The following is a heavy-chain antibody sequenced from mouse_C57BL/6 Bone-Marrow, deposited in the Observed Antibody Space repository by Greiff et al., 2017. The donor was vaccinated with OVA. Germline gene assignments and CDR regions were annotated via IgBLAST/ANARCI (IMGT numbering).Heavy chain of an antibody. Sequence: EVKLVESGGGLVKPGGSLKLSCAASGFTFSSYAMSWVRQTPEKRLEWVATISDGGSYTYYQDNVKGRFTISRDNAKNNLYLQMSHLKSEDTAMYYCARPYDYDGVGAMDYWCQGTSVTVSS. D-gene: IGHD2-4*01. CDR1: GFTFSSYA. CDR2: ISDGGSYT. J-gene: IGHJ4*01. CDR3: ARPYDYDGVGAMDY. V-gene: IGHV5-4*03.